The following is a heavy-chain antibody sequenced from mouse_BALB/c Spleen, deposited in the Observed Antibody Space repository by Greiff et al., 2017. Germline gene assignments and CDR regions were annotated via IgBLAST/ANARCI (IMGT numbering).Heavy chain of an antibody. CDR1: GYSITSDYA. CDR3: AIYGSSYDYAMDY. D-gene: IGHD1-1*01. CDR2: ISYSGST. V-gene: IGHV3-2*02. J-gene: IGHJ4*01. Sequence: EVKLEESGPGLVKPSQSLSLTCTVTGYSITSDYAWNWIRQFPGNKLEWMGYISYSGSTSYNPSLKSRISITRDTSKNQFFLQLNSVTTEDTATYYCAIYGSSYDYAMDYWGQGTSVTVSS.